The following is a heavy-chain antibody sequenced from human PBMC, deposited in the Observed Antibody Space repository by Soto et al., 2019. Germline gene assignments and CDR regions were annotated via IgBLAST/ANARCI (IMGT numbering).Heavy chain of an antibody. V-gene: IGHV3-9*01. Sequence: EVQLVESGGDFLQPGGSLRLSCAGFGFSLDDYTMHWVRQAPGKGLEWVSGITWNSDIRAYAASVRGLFTVSKNSAKNSLYLQMNRLSIEDTALYFSAKGDLRTWNEMEVWGQGTAVIVSS. J-gene: IGHJ6*02. CDR2: ITWNSDIR. CDR3: AKGDLRTWNEMEV. CDR1: GFSLDDYT. D-gene: IGHD1-1*01.